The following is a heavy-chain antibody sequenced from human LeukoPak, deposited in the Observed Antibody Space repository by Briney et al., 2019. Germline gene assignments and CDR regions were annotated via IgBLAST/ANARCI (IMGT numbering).Heavy chain of an antibody. CDR2: IYYSGST. CDR1: GGSISSSSYY. J-gene: IGHJ5*02. Sequence: SETLSLTCTVSGGSISSSSYYWGWIRQPPGKGLEWIGSIYYSGSTYYNPSLKSRVTISVDTSKNQFSLKLSSVTAADTAVYYCAREGLNMVRGVIPKEAWGWFDPWGQGTLSPSPQ. CDR3: AREGLNMVRGVIPKEAWGWFDP. V-gene: IGHV4-39*07. D-gene: IGHD3-10*01.